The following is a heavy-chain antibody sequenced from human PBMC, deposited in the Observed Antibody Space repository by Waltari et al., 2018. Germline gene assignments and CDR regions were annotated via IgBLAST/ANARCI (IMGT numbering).Heavy chain of an antibody. CDR2: ISDYECNT. Sequence: QVQLVQSGAEVKKPGASVKVSCKASGYTFTSYGISWVRPAPGQGLEWMGGISDYECNTKHAQQLEGRVAMTTETSTSTAYMELRSLRSDDTAVYYCERGGGYYFDYWGQGTLVTVSS. J-gene: IGHJ4*02. CDR3: ERGGGYYFDY. V-gene: IGHV1-18*01. D-gene: IGHD3-16*01. CDR1: GYTFTSYG.